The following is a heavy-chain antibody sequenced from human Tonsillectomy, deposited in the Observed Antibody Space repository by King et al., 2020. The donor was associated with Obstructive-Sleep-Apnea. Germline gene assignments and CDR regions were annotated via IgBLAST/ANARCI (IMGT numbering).Heavy chain of an antibody. CDR1: GFRFDDYA. CDR3: AKGPRPFYYDDAAYSGGYFDY. V-gene: IGHV3-9*01. D-gene: IGHD3-22*01. CDR2: VNWKGDKT. Sequence: VQLVESGGGLVQSGRSLRLSCAASGFRFDDYAMHWVRRAPGKGLEWVSGVNWKGDKTAYADSVKGRFTISRDNAKNSLSLQMNSLRPEDTAFYYCAKGPRPFYYDDAAYSGGYFDYWGQGSLVTVSS. J-gene: IGHJ4*02.